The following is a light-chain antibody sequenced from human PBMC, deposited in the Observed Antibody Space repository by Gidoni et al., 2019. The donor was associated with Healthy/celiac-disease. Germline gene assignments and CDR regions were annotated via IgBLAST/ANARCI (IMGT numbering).Light chain of an antibody. Sequence: EIVLTQSPATLSLSPGERATLSCRASQSVSSYLAWYQQKPGQAPRLLIYDASNRATGIPARFSGSGSGTDFTLTISSLEPEDFAVYYCQQRRNWPPEVTFXQXTRLEIK. CDR2: DAS. CDR3: QQRRNWPPEVT. J-gene: IGKJ5*01. CDR1: QSVSSY. V-gene: IGKV3-11*01.